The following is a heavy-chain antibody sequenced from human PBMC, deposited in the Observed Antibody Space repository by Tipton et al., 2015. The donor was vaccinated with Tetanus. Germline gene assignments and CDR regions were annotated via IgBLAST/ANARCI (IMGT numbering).Heavy chain of an antibody. V-gene: IGHV4-59*01. CDR1: GGSISSYY. D-gene: IGHD5-24*01. Sequence: TLSLTCTVSGGSISSYYWSWIRQPPGKGLEWIGYIYYSGSTNYNPSLKSRVTISVDTSKNQFSLKLSSVTAADTAVYYCARGGVEMATRSTLNLDYWGQGTLVTVSS. CDR2: IYYSGST. J-gene: IGHJ4*02. CDR3: ARGGVEMATRSTLNLDY.